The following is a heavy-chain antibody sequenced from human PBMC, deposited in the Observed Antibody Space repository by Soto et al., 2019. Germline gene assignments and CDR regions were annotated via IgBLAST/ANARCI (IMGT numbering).Heavy chain of an antibody. CDR2: MNPNSGNT. D-gene: IGHD3-10*01. J-gene: IGHJ4*02. V-gene: IGHV1-8*01. Sequence: ASVKVSCKASGYTFTIYDINWVRQATGQGLEWMGWMNPNSGNTGYAQKFQGRVTMTRNTSISTAYMELSSLRSEDTAVYYCARGRERFGEFHYWGQGTLVTVSS. CDR1: GYTFTIYD. CDR3: ARGRERFGEFHY.